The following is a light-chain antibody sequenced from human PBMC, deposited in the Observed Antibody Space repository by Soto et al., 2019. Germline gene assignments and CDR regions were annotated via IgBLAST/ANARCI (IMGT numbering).Light chain of an antibody. CDR2: EAS. V-gene: IGKV1-5*03. J-gene: IGKJ1*01. CDR3: QHYTSDPWT. CDR1: QSISKW. Sequence: EIQMTQSPSTLSAYGGHIATITCRSSQSISKWLAWFHQKAGKAPKLLIYEASKLETGVPSRISGSGSGTEFTLTISGLQPDDFETYYCQHYTSDPWTFGQGTKVDIK.